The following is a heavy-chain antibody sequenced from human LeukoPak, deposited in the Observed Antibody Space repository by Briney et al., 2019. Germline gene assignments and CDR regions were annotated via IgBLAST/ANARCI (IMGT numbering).Heavy chain of an antibody. CDR1: GYNFTNYC. CDR3: ARNRAGIVGAPFDY. CDR2: IFPGDRDA. D-gene: IGHD1-26*01. J-gene: IGHJ4*02. Sequence: GESLKISCKGSGYNFTNYCIDWVRQMPGKGLEWMGMIFPGDRDARYSPSFQGQVTISADKSIDTAYLQWSSLKASDTAMYYCARNRAGIVGAPFDYWGQGTLVTVSS. V-gene: IGHV5-51*01.